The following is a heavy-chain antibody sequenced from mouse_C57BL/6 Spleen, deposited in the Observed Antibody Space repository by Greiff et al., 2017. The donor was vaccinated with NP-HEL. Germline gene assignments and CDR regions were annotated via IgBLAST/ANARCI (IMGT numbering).Heavy chain of an antibody. CDR2: INPGSGGT. Sequence: VQLQESGAELVRPGPSVKVSCKASGYAFTNYLIEWVKQRPGQGLEWIGVINPGSGGTNYNEKFKGKATLTADKSSSTAYMQLSSLTSEDSAVYFCARSGTETGTEAYWGQGTLVTVSA. D-gene: IGHD4-1*01. J-gene: IGHJ3*01. CDR1: GYAFTNYL. V-gene: IGHV1-54*01. CDR3: ARSGTETGTEAY.